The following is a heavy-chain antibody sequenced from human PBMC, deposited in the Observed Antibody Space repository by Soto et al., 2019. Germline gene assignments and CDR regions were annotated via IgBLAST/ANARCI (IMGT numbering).Heavy chain of an antibody. CDR2: IGDNGNSP. Sequence: PGGSLRLSCAASGFSFSDYAMSWVRQAPGKGLEWVSGIGDNGNSPYYADSVRGRFTISRDNSKNTLFLQMNGLRAEDTAIYYCAKGGSAFYPRFFDNWGHGTLVTVSS. V-gene: IGHV3-23*01. CDR1: GFSFSDYA. D-gene: IGHD3-22*01. CDR3: AKGGSAFYPRFFDN. J-gene: IGHJ4*01.